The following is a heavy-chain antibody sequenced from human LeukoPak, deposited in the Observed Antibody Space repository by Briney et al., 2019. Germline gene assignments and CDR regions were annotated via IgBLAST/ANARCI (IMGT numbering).Heavy chain of an antibody. Sequence: ASVKVSCKASGYTFTNYGISWVRQAPGQGLEWMGWISGYNGNTNYAQKFQGRVTMTTDTSTNTAYMELRSLRSDDTAVYYCARVAPHRRLAVSGLVYFDYWGQGTLVTVSS. CDR3: ARVAPHRRLAVSGLVYFDY. CDR1: GYTFTNYG. D-gene: IGHD3-10*01. V-gene: IGHV1-18*01. CDR2: ISGYNGNT. J-gene: IGHJ4*02.